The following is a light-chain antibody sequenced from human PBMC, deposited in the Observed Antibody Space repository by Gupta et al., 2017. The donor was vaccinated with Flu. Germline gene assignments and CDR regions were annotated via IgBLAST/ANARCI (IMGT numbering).Light chain of an antibody. V-gene: IGLV2-14*04. Sequence: MTSSCTGTSSDVGGFNYVSWYQQHPGKAPKLMIYDVSNRPSGISDRFSGSKSGNTASLTISGLQAEEEADYYCSSYTSSSTPDVFGTGTKVTVL. CDR1: SSDVGGFNY. J-gene: IGLJ1*01. CDR2: DVS. CDR3: SSYTSSSTPDV.